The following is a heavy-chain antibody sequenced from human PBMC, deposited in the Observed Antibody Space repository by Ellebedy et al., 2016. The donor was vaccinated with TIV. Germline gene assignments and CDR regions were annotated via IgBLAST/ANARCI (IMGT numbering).Heavy chain of an antibody. CDR1: GFTFSRNA. D-gene: IGHD3-16*01. Sequence: GESLKISCAASGFTFSRNAMAWVRQAPGKGLEWVSAIHGSDDTTHYADSVKGRFTISRDTSKNTLYLQMNSLRAEDTAVYYCAKERTSDPWGNDAFDIWGQGTMATVSS. V-gene: IGHV3-23*01. J-gene: IGHJ3*02. CDR3: AKERTSDPWGNDAFDI. CDR2: IHGSDDTT.